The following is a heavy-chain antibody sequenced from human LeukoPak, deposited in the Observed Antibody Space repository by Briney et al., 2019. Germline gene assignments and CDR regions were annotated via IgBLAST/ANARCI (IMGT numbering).Heavy chain of an antibody. V-gene: IGHV4-34*01. CDR2: INHSGST. CDR1: GGSFSGYY. D-gene: IGHD3-22*01. Sequence: SETLSLTCAVYGGSFSGYYWSWIRQPPGKGLEWIGEINHSGSTNYNPSLKSRVTISVDTSKNQFSLKLSSVTAADTAVYYCARYRDSSGYYDAFDIWGQGTMVTVSS. CDR3: ARYRDSSGYYDAFDI. J-gene: IGHJ3*02.